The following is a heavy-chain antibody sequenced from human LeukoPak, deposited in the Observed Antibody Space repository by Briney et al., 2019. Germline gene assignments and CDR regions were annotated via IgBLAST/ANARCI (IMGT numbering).Heavy chain of an antibody. CDR2: IYYSGST. Sequence: SETLSLTCTVSGGSISSSSYYWGWIRQPPGKGLEWIGSIYYSGSTYYNPSLKSRVTISVDTSKNQFSLKLSSVTAADTAVYYCARDRGIVGTRGYYYMDVWGKGTTVTVSS. V-gene: IGHV4-39*07. J-gene: IGHJ6*03. CDR1: GGSISSSSYY. CDR3: ARDRGIVGTRGYYYMDV. D-gene: IGHD1-26*01.